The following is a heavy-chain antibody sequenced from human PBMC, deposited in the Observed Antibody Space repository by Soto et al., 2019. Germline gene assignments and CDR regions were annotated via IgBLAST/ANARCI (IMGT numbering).Heavy chain of an antibody. Sequence: GGSLRLSCTVSGFMFEDFAMHWVRQAPGQGLEWVSGINWNGVNKGYAESVLGRFTISRDNAKKSLYLDMNYLRPEDTALYFCAKDVDRLGELWGYFQCWGQGTMVTVSS. CDR2: INWNGVNK. J-gene: IGHJ1*01. CDR1: GFMFEDFA. CDR3: AKDVDRLGELWGYFQC. V-gene: IGHV3-9*01. D-gene: IGHD3-16*01.